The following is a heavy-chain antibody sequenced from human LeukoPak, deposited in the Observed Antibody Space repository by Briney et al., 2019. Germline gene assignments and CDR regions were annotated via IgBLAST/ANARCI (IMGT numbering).Heavy chain of an antibody. V-gene: IGHV3-30*03. CDR2: TSYDGSNK. CDR1: GFTFSNYG. CDR3: ARGQTGADAFDI. Sequence: PGGSLRLSCAASGFTFSNYGMHWVRRAPGKGLEWVAVTSYDGSNKYYADSVKGRFTISRDNAKHSLYLQMNSLRAEDTAVYYCARGQTGADAFDIWGQGTMVTVSS. D-gene: IGHD7-27*01. J-gene: IGHJ3*02.